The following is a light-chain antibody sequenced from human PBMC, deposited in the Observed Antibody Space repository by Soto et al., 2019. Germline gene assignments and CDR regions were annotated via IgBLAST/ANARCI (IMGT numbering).Light chain of an antibody. CDR1: QSISTY. CDR2: KAS. CDR3: QQLFDSPIT. V-gene: IGKV1-5*03. J-gene: IGKJ5*01. Sequence: DIQMTQSPSTLSASVGDRVAITCRASQSISTYLAWYQQKPGKAPKLLIYKASSLESGVPSRFSATVSGTEFSLTITSLQPEDFATYYCQQLFDSPITFGQGTRLEIK.